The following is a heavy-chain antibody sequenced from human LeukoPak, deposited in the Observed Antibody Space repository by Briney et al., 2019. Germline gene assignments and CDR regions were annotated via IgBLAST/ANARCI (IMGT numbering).Heavy chain of an antibody. V-gene: IGHV4-59*01. J-gene: IGHJ3*02. D-gene: IGHD6-19*01. CDR2: IYYSGST. Sequence: SETLSLTCTVSGGSISSYYWSWIRQPPGKGLEWIGYIYYSGSTNYNPSLKSRVTISVDTSKNQFSLKLSSVTAADTAVYYCARERVAVAGYDAFDIWGQGTMVTVSS. CDR3: ARERVAVAGYDAFDI. CDR1: GGSISSYY.